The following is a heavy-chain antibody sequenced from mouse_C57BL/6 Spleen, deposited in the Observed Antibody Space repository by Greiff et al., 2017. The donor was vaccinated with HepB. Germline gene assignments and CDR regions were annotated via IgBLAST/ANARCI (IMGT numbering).Heavy chain of an antibody. D-gene: IGHD1-1*01. CDR1: GFTFSSYA. V-gene: IGHV5-4*01. CDR2: ISDGGSYT. CDR3: ARDSYGP. J-gene: IGHJ3*01. Sequence: EVHLVESGGGLVKPGGSLKLSCAASGFTFSSYAMSWVRQTPEKRLEWVATISDGGSYTYYPDNVKGRFTISRDNAKNNLYLQMSHLKSEDTAMYYCARDSYGPGGQGTLVTVSA.